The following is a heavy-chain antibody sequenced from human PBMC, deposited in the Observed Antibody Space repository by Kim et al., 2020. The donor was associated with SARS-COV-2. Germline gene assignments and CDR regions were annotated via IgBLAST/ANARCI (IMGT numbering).Heavy chain of an antibody. CDR1: GGSISSYY. V-gene: IGHV4-59*01. CDR3: ASGIVGATTDHFDY. J-gene: IGHJ4*02. D-gene: IGHD1-26*01. CDR2: IYYSGST. Sequence: SETLSLTCTVSGGSISSYYWSSIRQPPGKGLEWIGYIYYSGSTNYNPSLKSRVTISVDTSKNQFSLKLSSVTAADTAVYYCASGIVGATTDHFDYWGQGTLVTVSS.